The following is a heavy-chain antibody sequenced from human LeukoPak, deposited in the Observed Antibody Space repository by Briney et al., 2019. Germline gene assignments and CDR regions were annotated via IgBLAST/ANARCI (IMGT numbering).Heavy chain of an antibody. V-gene: IGHV3-21*01. CDR1: GFTFSSYS. CDR3: AKDEGYCSSTSCRYNNY. Sequence: GGSLRLSCAASGFTFSSYSMNWVRQAPGKGLEWVSSISSSSSYIYYADSVKGRFTISRDNSKNTLYLQMNSLRAEDTAVYYCAKDEGYCSSTSCRYNNYWGQGTLVTVSS. J-gene: IGHJ4*02. D-gene: IGHD2-2*01. CDR2: ISSSSSYI.